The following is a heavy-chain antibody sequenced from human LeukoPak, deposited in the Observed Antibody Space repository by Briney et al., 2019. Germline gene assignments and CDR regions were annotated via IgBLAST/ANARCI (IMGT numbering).Heavy chain of an antibody. CDR1: RGTFSSYA. D-gene: IGHD1-26*01. CDR3: AALFGVGATILDY. V-gene: IGHV1-69*04. J-gene: IGHJ4*02. CDR2: IIPILGIA. Sequence: GSSVKVSCKASRGTFSSYAISWVRQAPGQGLEWMGRIIPILGIANYAQKFQGRVTITADKSTSTAYMELSSLRSEDTAVYYCAALFGVGATILDYWGQGTLVTVSS.